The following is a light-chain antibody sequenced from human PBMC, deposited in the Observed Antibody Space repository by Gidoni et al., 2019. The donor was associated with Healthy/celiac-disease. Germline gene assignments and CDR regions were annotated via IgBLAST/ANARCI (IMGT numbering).Light chain of an antibody. Sequence: EIVLTQSPGTLSLSPGERATLSCRASQSVSSSYLAWYQQQPGQAPRLLIYGASSRATGIPDRFSGSGSGTDFTLTISRLEPEDFAVYYCQQYGSSHYTFGQGTKLEIK. J-gene: IGKJ2*01. CDR3: QQYGSSHYT. CDR2: GAS. V-gene: IGKV3-20*01. CDR1: QSVSSSY.